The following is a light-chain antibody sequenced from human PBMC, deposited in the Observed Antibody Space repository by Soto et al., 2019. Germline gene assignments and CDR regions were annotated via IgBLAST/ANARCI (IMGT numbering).Light chain of an antibody. Sequence: EIVMTQTPATLSVSPGERSTLSCRASQSVSSNLAWYQQKPGQXHRXXIYGASTRATGIPARFSGSGSGTELTITISSLQSEDFEVYYGQQYNNWPRTFGQGTKVDI. CDR2: GAS. CDR1: QSVSSN. V-gene: IGKV3-15*01. CDR3: QQYNNWPRT. J-gene: IGKJ1*01.